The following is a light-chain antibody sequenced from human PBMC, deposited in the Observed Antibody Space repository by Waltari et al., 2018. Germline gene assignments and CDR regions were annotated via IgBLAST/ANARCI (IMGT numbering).Light chain of an antibody. CDR3: CSYAGSSTYV. CDR1: SSDVGGYNY. V-gene: IGLV2-23*02. Sequence: QSALTQPASVSGSPGQSITISCTGTSSDVGGYNYVSWYQQHPGKAPKLMIYDVTKRPSGVSNRFSGSKSGNTASLTISGLQAEDEADYHCCSYAGSSTYVFVIGTKVTVL. CDR2: DVT. J-gene: IGLJ1*01.